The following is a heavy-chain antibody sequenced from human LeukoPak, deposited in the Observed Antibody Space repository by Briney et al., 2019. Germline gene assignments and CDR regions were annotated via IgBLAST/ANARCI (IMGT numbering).Heavy chain of an antibody. CDR2: ISGSGGST. V-gene: IGHV3-23*01. CDR3: ADEMTRKYCSSTSCSRSDY. J-gene: IGHJ4*02. D-gene: IGHD2-2*01. Sequence: GGSLRLSCAASGFTFSSYAMSWVRQAPGKGLEWVSAISGSGGSTYYADSVKGRFTISRDNSKNTLYLQMNSLRAEDTAVYYCADEMTRKYCSSTSCSRSDYWGQGTLVTVSS. CDR1: GFTFSSYA.